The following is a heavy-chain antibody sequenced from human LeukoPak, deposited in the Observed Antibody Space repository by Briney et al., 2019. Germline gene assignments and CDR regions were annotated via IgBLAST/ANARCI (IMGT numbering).Heavy chain of an antibody. D-gene: IGHD6-19*01. CDR3: AARSSYSSGWNFDY. CDR2: IVVGSGNT. Sequence: ASVKVSCKASGYTFTSYGISWVRQAPGQRLEWIGWIVVGSGNTNYAQKFQERVTITRDMSTSTAYMELSSLRSEDTAVYYCAARSSYSSGWNFDYWGQGTLVTVSS. V-gene: IGHV1-58*02. J-gene: IGHJ4*02. CDR1: GYTFTSYG.